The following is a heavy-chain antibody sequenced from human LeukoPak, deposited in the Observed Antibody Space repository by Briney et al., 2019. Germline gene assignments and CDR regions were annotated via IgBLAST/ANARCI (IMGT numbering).Heavy chain of an antibody. CDR3: AKRTYYYDSSGSRLETDAFDI. Sequence: SQTLSLTCAISGDSVSSNSAAWNWIRQSPSRGLEWLGRTYYRSKWYNDYAVSVKSRITINPDTSKNQFSLQLNSVTPEDTAVYYCAKRTYYYDSSGSRLETDAFDIWGQGTMVTVSS. CDR2: TYYRSKWYN. D-gene: IGHD3-22*01. V-gene: IGHV6-1*01. CDR1: GDSVSSNSAA. J-gene: IGHJ3*02.